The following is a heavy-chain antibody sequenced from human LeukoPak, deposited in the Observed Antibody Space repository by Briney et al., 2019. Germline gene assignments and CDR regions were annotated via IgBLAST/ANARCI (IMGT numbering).Heavy chain of an antibody. D-gene: IGHD2-2*01. J-gene: IGHJ5*02. CDR2: INPNSGGT. Sequence: ASVKVSCKGSGYTFTDYYIHWVRQAPGQGLEWMGRINPNSGGTNYAQQFQGRVTMTRDTSIHTAYMELSRLRSDATAVYYCARDPWGGDIVVPAAIHDPWGQGTLVIVSS. CDR3: ARDPWGGDIVVPAAIHDP. CDR1: GYTFTDYY. V-gene: IGHV1-2*06.